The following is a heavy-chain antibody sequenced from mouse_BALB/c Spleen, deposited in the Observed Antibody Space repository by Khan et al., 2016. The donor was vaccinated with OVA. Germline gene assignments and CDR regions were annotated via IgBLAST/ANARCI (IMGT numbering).Heavy chain of an antibody. V-gene: IGHV1S81*02. D-gene: IGHD3-1*01. Sequence: QIQLVQSGAELVKPGASVKLSCKASGYAFTNYQMYWVKQRPGQGLEWIGEINPSNGGTNFNEKFKSKATLTVDKSSSTAYMQLSSLTSEDSAVYCCTRGGYGGFAYWGQGTLVTVSA. CDR2: INPSNGGT. CDR3: TRGGYGGFAY. CDR1: GYAFTNYQ. J-gene: IGHJ3*01.